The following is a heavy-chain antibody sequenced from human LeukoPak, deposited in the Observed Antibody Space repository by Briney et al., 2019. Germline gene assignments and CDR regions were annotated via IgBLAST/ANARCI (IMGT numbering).Heavy chain of an antibody. CDR3: TTKGTTVTAGDY. Sequence: GGSLRLSCAASGFTFSGYTMNWVRQAPGKGLEWVGRIKSKTDGGTTDYAAPVKGRFTISRDDSENTLYLQMNSLKTEDTAVYYCTTKGTTVTAGDYWGQGTLVTVSS. D-gene: IGHD4-17*01. V-gene: IGHV3-15*01. J-gene: IGHJ4*02. CDR2: IKSKTDGGTT. CDR1: GFTFSGYT.